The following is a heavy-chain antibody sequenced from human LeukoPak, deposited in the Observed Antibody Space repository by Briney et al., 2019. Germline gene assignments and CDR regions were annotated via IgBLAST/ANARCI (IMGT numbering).Heavy chain of an antibody. Sequence: GESLKISCKGSGYSFTSYWIGWVRQMPGKGLEWMGIIFPGDSDTTYSPSFQGQVTISVDKSISTAYLQWSSLKTSDTATYYCARRKGYYDSSGYYSFDYWGQGTLVTVSS. CDR1: GYSFTSYW. CDR2: IFPGDSDT. CDR3: ARRKGYYDSSGYYSFDY. J-gene: IGHJ4*02. D-gene: IGHD3-22*01. V-gene: IGHV5-51*01.